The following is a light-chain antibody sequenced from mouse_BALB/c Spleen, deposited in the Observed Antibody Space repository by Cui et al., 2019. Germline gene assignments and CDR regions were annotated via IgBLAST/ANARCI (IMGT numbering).Light chain of an antibody. V-gene: IGKV12-98*01. CDR3: QQHYSTPLT. J-gene: IGKJ5*01. CDR1: QTIGTW. CDR2: AAT. Sequence: DIQMTQSPASQPASLGESVTITCLASQTIGTWLAWYQQKPGESPQLLIYAATSLADGVPSRFSGSGSGTKFSFKISSLQAEDFVSYYCQQHYSTPLTFGAGTKLELK.